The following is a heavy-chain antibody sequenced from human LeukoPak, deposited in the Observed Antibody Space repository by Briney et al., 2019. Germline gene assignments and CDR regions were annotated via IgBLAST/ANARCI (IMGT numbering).Heavy chain of an antibody. Sequence: PQNLSLTCAVYSGALGKNYCSWIRHPTEKGLEWIGEINHSGSTNYNPSLKSRLTISVDTSKKQFSLKLSSVTAADTAVYYCARKVGATTYPDWFDPWGQGTLVTVSS. CDR3: ARKVGATTYPDWFDP. CDR1: SGALGKNY. CDR2: INHSGST. J-gene: IGHJ5*02. D-gene: IGHD1-26*01. V-gene: IGHV4-34*01.